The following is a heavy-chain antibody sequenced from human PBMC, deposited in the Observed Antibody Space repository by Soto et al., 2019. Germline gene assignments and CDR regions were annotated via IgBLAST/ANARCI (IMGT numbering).Heavy chain of an antibody. Sequence: SETPSLTCTVSGGSISSYYWSWIRQPPGKGLEWIGYIYYSGSTNYNPSLKSRVTISVDTSKNQFSLKLSSVTAADTAVYYCARAIAVPRSDYYYYGMDVWAQGTTVTVSS. V-gene: IGHV4-59*01. J-gene: IGHJ6*02. D-gene: IGHD6-19*01. CDR1: GGSISSYY. CDR3: ARAIAVPRSDYYYYGMDV. CDR2: IYYSGST.